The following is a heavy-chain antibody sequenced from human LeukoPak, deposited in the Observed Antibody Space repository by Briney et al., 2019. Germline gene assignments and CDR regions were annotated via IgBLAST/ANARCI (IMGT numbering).Heavy chain of an antibody. J-gene: IGHJ5*02. V-gene: IGHV1-18*01. CDR1: GYTFTSYG. CDR2: ISAYNGNT. D-gene: IGHD3-10*01. CDR3: ARDRGTYYYGSGSYYDNWFDP. Sequence: ASVKVSCKASGYTFTSYGISWVRQAPGQGLEWMGWISAYNGNTNYAQKLQGRVTMTTDTSTSTAYMGLRSLRSDDTAVYYCARDRGTYYYGSGSYYDNWFDPWGQGTLVTVSS.